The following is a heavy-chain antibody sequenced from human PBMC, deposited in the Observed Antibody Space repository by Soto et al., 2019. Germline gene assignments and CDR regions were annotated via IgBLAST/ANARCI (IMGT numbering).Heavy chain of an antibody. CDR1: EGTFSSYS. Sequence: ASVKVSCKASEGTFSSYSITWVRQAPGQRLEWMGEIIPLLGTANYAQKFQGRVTITGDKSPSTIYMGLSSLRSDDTAVYYCARDPVDLFGYMDVWGQGTTVTVSS. J-gene: IGHJ6*02. CDR3: ARDPVDLFGYMDV. D-gene: IGHD6-25*01. CDR2: IIPLLGTA. V-gene: IGHV1-69*08.